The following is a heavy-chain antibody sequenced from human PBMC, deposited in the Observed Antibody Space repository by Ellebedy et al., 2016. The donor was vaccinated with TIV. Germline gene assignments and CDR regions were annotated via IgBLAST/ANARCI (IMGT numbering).Heavy chain of an antibody. CDR1: GFTFRSYA. CDR2: IRGSGGST. CDR3: ARDFHLTGGSFLNVDY. V-gene: IGHV3-23*01. Sequence: GESLKISCAASGFTFRSYAMSWVRQAPGKGLEWVSTIRGSGGSTFYADSVKGRFTISRDNSKNTLYLEMNSLRAEDTAIYYCARDFHLTGGSFLNVDYWGQGTLVTVSS. D-gene: IGHD3-10*01. J-gene: IGHJ4*02.